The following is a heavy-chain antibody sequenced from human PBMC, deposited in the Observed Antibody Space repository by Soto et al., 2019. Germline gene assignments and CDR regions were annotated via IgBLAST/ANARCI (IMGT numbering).Heavy chain of an antibody. CDR3: AKGGSDYYDFWSGYSYFDY. V-gene: IGHV3-23*01. J-gene: IGHJ4*02. D-gene: IGHD3-3*01. Sequence: GGSLRLSCAASGFTFSSYAMSWVRQAPGKGLEWVSAISGSGGSTYYADSVKGRFTISRDNSKNTLYLQMNSLRAEDTAVYYCAKGGSDYYDFWSGYSYFDYWGQGTLVTVSS. CDR2: ISGSGGST. CDR1: GFTFSSYA.